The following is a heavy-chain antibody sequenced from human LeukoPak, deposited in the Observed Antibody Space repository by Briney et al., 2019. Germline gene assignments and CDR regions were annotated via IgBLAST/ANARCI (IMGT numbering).Heavy chain of an antibody. CDR2: ISSDGSNT. CDR1: GFTFSSGY. D-gene: IGHD2-2*02. J-gene: IGHJ4*02. Sequence: PGGSLRLSCAVSGFTFSSGYMHWVRQPPGKGPVWVSRISSDGSNTIYADSMKGRFTISRDDARNTLYLQMNSLRDADTAVYYCARYTGGGVYWGQGTLVTVSS. V-gene: IGHV3-74*01. CDR3: ARYTGGGVY.